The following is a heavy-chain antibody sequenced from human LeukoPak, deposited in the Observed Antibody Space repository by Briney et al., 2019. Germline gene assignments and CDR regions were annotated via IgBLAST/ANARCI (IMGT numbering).Heavy chain of an antibody. CDR3: ARGDYYPTRYLGY. D-gene: IGHD3-10*01. Sequence: GGSLRLSCAASGFTLSSNSMSWVRQAPGRGVEWVSVVYSGGSTYYAAAVKGRFTISRDKSKTTLYLQMNSLRAEDTVVYYSARGDYYPTRYLGYWGQGTLVTASS. J-gene: IGHJ4*02. CDR1: GFTLSSNS. V-gene: IGHV3-66*01. CDR2: VYSGGST.